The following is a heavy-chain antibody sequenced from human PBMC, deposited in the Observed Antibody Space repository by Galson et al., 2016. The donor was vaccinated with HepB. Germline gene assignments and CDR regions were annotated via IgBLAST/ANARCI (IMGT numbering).Heavy chain of an antibody. CDR1: GFTFSAST. Sequence: SLRLSCAASGFTFSASTMHWVRQASGKGLEWLGRIRSKANNYATTYAVSVKGRFSISRDDSKNTAYLQISSLKTEDTAGYYCTRWTYTGRDWGQGTLVTVSA. CDR3: TRWTYTGRD. V-gene: IGHV3-73*01. CDR2: IRSKANNYAT. D-gene: IGHD5-12*01. J-gene: IGHJ4*02.